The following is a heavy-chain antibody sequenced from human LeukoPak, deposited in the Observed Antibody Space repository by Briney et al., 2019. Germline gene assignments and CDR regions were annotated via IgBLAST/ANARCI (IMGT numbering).Heavy chain of an antibody. V-gene: IGHV4-4*07. CDR1: GGSISSYY. J-gene: IGHJ4*02. CDR3: ARSDSSSRFDY. D-gene: IGHD6-6*01. Sequence: PSETLSLTCTISGGSISSYYWSWIRQPAGKGLEWIGRIYTSGSTNYNPSLKSRVTMSVDTSKNQFSLKLSSVTAADTAVCYCARSDSSSRFDYWGQGTLVTVSS. CDR2: IYTSGST.